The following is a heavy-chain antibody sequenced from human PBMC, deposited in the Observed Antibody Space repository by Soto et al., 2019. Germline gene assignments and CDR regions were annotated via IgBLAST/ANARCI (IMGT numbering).Heavy chain of an antibody. CDR2: ISGRGGST. V-gene: IGHV3-23*01. CDR1: GFTFSSYA. Sequence: GGSLRLSCAAAGFTFSSYALRWARQAPGKGLEWVSAISGRGGSTYYADTVKGRFTISRYNSKNSLFLQMNSLSVEDTAVYYCAKDSIVVVISGTNDYWGQGT. CDR3: AKDSIVVVISGTNDY. D-gene: IGHD3-22*01. J-gene: IGHJ4*02.